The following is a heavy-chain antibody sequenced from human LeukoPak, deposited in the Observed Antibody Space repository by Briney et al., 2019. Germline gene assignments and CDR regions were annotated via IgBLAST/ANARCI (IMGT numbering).Heavy chain of an antibody. V-gene: IGHV1-18*04. CDR2: ISAYNGNT. D-gene: IGHD3-22*01. J-gene: IGHJ3*02. CDR3: ARDRFDDSSGYYYFSAFDI. CDR1: VSTFTSYY. Sequence: GASVKLSCKASVSTFTSYYMHWVRQAPGQGLERMGWISAYNGNTNYAQKLQGRVTMTTDTSTSTAYMELRSLRSDDTAVYYCARDRFDDSSGYYYFSAFDIWGQGTMVTVSS.